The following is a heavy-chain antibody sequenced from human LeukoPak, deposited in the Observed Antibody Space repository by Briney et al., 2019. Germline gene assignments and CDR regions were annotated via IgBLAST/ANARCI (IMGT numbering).Heavy chain of an antibody. CDR2: ISYDGSNK. D-gene: IGHD3-9*01. V-gene: IGHV3-30*18. CDR1: GFTFSSYG. J-gene: IGHJ4*02. Sequence: GRSLRLSCAASGFTFSSYGVHWVRQAPGKGLEWVAVISYDGSNKYYADSVKGRFTISRDNSKNTLYLQMNSLRAEDTAVYYCAKDLYPVLRYFDWLSDYWGQGTLVTVSS. CDR3: AKDLYPVLRYFDWLSDY.